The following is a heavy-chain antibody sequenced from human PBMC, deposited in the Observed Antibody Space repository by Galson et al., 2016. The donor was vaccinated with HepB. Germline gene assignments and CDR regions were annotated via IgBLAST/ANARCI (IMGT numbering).Heavy chain of an antibody. CDR1: GFTFSTYS. V-gene: IGHV3-21*04. J-gene: IGHJ4*02. CDR3: ARGLQNPTRTSSYYFDY. Sequence: SLRLSCAASGFTFSTYSMNWVRLAPGKGLEWVSSTDSTSRYIYYADSVRGRFTISRDNAQKSLYLHMSSLRAEDTAVYYCARGLQNPTRTSSYYFDYWGQGTLVTVSS. CDR2: TDSTSRYI. D-gene: IGHD6-13*01.